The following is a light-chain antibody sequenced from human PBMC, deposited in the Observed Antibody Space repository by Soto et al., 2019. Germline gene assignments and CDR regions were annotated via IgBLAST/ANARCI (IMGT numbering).Light chain of an antibody. Sequence: DIQLTQSPSSLSPSVGDRVTITCRASQSISSYLTWYQQKPGKAPELLIYAASSLQSGVPSRFSGGGSGTDFTLTISSLQPEDFATYYCQQSHSTPWTFGQGNKVEI. CDR3: QQSHSTPWT. CDR2: AAS. V-gene: IGKV1-39*01. CDR1: QSISSY. J-gene: IGKJ1*01.